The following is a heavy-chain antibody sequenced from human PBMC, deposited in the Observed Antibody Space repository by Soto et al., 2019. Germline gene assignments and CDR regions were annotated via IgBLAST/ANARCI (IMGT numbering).Heavy chain of an antibody. CDR1: GFTFSSYA. J-gene: IGHJ4*02. V-gene: IGHV3-23*01. CDR3: AKDRRFSASGSLDY. D-gene: IGHD1-26*01. CDR2: ISGGGGGT. Sequence: PGGSLRLSCAASGFTFSSYAINWVRQAPGKGLEWVSTISGGGGGTYYADSVKGRFTISRDNSKNTLFLQMNSLRAEDTAIYYCAKDRRFSASGSLDYWGLGNLVTVSS.